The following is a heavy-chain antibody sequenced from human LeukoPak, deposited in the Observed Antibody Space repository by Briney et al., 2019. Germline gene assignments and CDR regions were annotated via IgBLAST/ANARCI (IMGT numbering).Heavy chain of an antibody. Sequence: PGRSLRLSCAASGFTFDDYAMHWVRQAPGKGLEWVSGISWNSGSIGYADSVKGRFTISRDNAKNSLYLQMNSLRAEDTALYYCAKDIVPRGEAAAVYYYYYGMDVWGQGTTVTVSS. D-gene: IGHD6-13*01. CDR1: GFTFDDYA. J-gene: IGHJ6*02. V-gene: IGHV3-9*01. CDR2: ISWNSGSI. CDR3: AKDIVPRGEAAAVYYYYYGMDV.